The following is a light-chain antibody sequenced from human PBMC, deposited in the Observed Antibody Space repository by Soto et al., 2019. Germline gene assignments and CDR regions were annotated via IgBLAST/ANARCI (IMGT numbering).Light chain of an antibody. J-gene: IGKJ1*01. CDR2: GAS. CDR3: QQYNNYLSWT. Sequence: EILMTQSPATLSVSPGERATLSCRASQSISSNLAWYQQRPGQAPRLLIYGASTRATGIPARFSGSGSGTEFTLTISSLKSEDFAVYYCQQYNNYLSWTFGHGTKVDIK. CDR1: QSISSN. V-gene: IGKV3-15*01.